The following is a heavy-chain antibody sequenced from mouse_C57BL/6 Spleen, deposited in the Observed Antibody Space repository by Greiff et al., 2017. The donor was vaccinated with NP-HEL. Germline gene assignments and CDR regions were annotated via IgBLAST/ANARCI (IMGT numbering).Heavy chain of an antibody. J-gene: IGHJ4*01. D-gene: IGHD6-2*01. CDR2: ISDGGRYT. V-gene: IGHV5-4*01. CDR3: ARDCLYYAMDD. Sequence: EVHLVESGGGLVKPGGSLKLSFSSSFFPFPPSTISFFLPPPFPILSFFSTISDGGRYTYYPDNVKGRFTISRDNAKNNLYLQMSHLKSEDTAMYYCARDCLYYAMDDWGQGTSVTVSS. CDR1: FFPFPPST.